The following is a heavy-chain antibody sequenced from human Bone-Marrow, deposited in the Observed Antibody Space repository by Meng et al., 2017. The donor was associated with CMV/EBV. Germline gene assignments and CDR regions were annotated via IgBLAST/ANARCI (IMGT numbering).Heavy chain of an antibody. CDR3: ARQLYGTGSGSDY. CDR1: GGPISSYY. D-gene: IGHD3-10*01. CDR2: IYYSGST. J-gene: IGHJ4*02. Sequence: GSLRLSCTVSGGPISSYYWSWIRQPPGKGLEWIGYIYYSGSTNYNPSLKSRVTISVDTSKNQFSLKLSSVTAADTAVYYCARQLYGTGSGSDYWGQGTLVTVSS. V-gene: IGHV4-59*08.